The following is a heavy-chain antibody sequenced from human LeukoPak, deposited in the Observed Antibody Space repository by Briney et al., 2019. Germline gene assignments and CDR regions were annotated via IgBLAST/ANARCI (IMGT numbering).Heavy chain of an antibody. Sequence: ASVKVSCKASGYTFTGYYMHWVRQAPGQGLEWMGWINPNSGGTNYAQKFQGRVTMTRDTSISTAYMELSRLRSDDTAVYYCAAAADCSSTSCLYYFDYWGQGTLVTVSS. D-gene: IGHD2-2*01. CDR3: AAAADCSSTSCLYYFDY. J-gene: IGHJ4*02. CDR1: GYTFTGYY. CDR2: INPNSGGT. V-gene: IGHV1-2*02.